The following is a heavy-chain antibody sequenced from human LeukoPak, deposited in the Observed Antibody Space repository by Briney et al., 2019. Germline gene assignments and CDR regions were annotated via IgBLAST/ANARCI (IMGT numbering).Heavy chain of an antibody. CDR2: ISGNGVST. Sequence: GGSLRLSCAASGFTFSSYAMSWVRQAPGKGLEWVSAISGNGVSTYYAYSVKGRFTISRDNSQNTLYLQMNSLSAGDTAIYYCARQHDSSTYYYVYYYAMDVWGQGTTVTVSS. D-gene: IGHD3-22*01. CDR1: GFTFSSYA. J-gene: IGHJ6*02. V-gene: IGHV3-23*01. CDR3: ARQHDSSTYYYVYYYAMDV.